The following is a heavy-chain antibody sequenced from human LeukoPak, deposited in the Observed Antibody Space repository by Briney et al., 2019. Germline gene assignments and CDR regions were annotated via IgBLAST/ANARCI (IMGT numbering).Heavy chain of an antibody. D-gene: IGHD5-18*01. J-gene: IGHJ4*02. V-gene: IGHV3-66*01. CDR2: IYGGGSL. CDR1: GFTVSSNY. Sequence: GGSLRLSCAASGFTVSSNYMNWVRQAPGKGLEWVSAIYGGGSLYYADSVKGRFTISRDNSKNTLYLQMNSLRAEDTAVYYCARDLNTARFDYWGQGTLVTVSS. CDR3: ARDLNTARFDY.